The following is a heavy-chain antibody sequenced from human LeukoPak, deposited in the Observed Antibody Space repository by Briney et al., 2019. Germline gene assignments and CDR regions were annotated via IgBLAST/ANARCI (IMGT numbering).Heavy chain of an antibody. V-gene: IGHV4-39*07. J-gene: IGHJ6*03. CDR2: IYYSGST. CDR1: GGSISSSSYY. Sequence: SETLSLTCTVSGGSISSSSYYWGWIRQPPGKGLEWIGSIYYSGSTYYNPSLKSRVTISVDTSKNQFSLKLSSVTAADTAVYYCARDLMSIAARLRPDYYMDVWGKGTTVTVSS. D-gene: IGHD6-6*01. CDR3: ARDLMSIAARLRPDYYMDV.